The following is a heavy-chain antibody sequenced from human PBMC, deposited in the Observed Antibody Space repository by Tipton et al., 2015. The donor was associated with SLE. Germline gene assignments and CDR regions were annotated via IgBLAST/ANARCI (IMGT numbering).Heavy chain of an antibody. J-gene: IGHJ6*04. V-gene: IGHV4-61*09. Sequence: TLSLTCSVSGGPINVGRYYWNWIRQPAGRGLEWIGHMFTTGTTNYNPSLRGRVTISRDTSNNGFSLRLTSVTAADTATYFCARERRGLSWDGSPSMVGTYGYFMDAWGRGTTVTVSS. CDR2: MFTTGTT. D-gene: IGHD3-10*01. CDR1: GGPINVGRYY. CDR3: ARERRGLSWDGSPSMVGTYGYFMDA.